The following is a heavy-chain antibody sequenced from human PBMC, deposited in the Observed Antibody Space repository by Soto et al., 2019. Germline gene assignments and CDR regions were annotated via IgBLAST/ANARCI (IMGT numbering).Heavy chain of an antibody. CDR1: GGTFKKYG. J-gene: IGHJ5*02. CDR3: AVEGGGPGLHP. V-gene: IGHV1-69*12. CDR2: IIPMYGIA. Sequence: QVQLVQSGAEVKKPGSSVRVSCRTSGGTFKKYGFSWVRQAPGQGLEWMGGIIPMYGIANYGEIFQGRLTITADESTNTVSMDLTSLKSEDTAVYYCAVEGGGPGLHPWCHGSQVTVSS. D-gene: IGHD3-16*01.